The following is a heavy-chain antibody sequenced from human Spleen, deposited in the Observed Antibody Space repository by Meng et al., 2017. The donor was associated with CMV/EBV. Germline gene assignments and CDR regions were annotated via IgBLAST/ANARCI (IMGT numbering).Heavy chain of an antibody. CDR3: ARPLRRTYHYESSGYYSYYYYGMDV. D-gene: IGHD3-22*01. V-gene: IGHV1-2*02. CDR2: INPNNGGT. Sequence: ASVKVSCKASAYTITDYYIQWVRQAPGQGLEWMGWINPNNGGTNYAQKFQGRVTMTRDTSISTVYMELSRPRSDDTAVYYCARPLRRTYHYESSGYYSYYYYGMDVWGQGTPVTVSS. J-gene: IGHJ6*02. CDR1: AYTITDYY.